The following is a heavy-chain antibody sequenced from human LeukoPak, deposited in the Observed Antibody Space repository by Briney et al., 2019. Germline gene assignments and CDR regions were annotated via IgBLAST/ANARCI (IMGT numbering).Heavy chain of an antibody. D-gene: IGHD4-17*01. CDR3: ARGSYGDYLKD. V-gene: IGHV3-48*01. J-gene: IGHJ4*02. CDR2: ISGSGSTI. CDR1: GFTFSSYD. Sequence: VGSLTLSCAASGFTFSSYDMNWVRQPPGKGLEWVSYISGSGSTIYYADSVKGRFTISRDNSKNTLYLQMNSLRAEDTAVYYCARGSYGDYLKDWGQGTLVTVSS.